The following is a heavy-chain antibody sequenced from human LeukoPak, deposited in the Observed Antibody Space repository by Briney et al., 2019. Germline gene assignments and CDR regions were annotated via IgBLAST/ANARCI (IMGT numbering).Heavy chain of an antibody. Sequence: SETLSLTCAVSGGSISSGNWWSWIRQPPGKGLEWIGEIYHSGSTNYNPSLKSRVTISVDKSKNQFSLKLSSVTAAGAAVYYCARVIYGTSCYDCWGQGTLVSVSS. D-gene: IGHD2-2*01. CDR3: ARVIYGTSCYDC. CDR1: GGSISSGNW. V-gene: IGHV4-4*02. J-gene: IGHJ4*02. CDR2: IYHSGST.